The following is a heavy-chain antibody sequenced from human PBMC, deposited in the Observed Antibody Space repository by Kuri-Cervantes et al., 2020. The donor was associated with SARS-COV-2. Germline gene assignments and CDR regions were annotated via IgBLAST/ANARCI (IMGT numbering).Heavy chain of an antibody. CDR3: AKDMAAAAGTGADY. J-gene: IGHJ4*02. CDR1: GFTFGDYA. CDR2: VSWDGGST. V-gene: IGHV3-43D*03. Sequence: GGSLRLSCAASGFTFGDYAMHWVRQAPGKGLEWVSLVSWDGGSTYYADSVKGRFTISRDNSKNSLYLQMNSLKTEDTALYYCAKDMAAAAGTGADYWGQGTLVTVSS. D-gene: IGHD6-13*01.